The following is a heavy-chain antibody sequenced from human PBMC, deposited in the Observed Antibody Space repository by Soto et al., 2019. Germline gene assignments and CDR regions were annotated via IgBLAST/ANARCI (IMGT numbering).Heavy chain of an antibody. V-gene: IGHV4-59*01. CDR3: ARRWGTYFDF. CDR1: GGSISSYD. D-gene: IGHD7-27*01. J-gene: IGHJ4*02. CDR2: IYYSGST. Sequence: PSETLSLTCTVSGGSISSYDWSWIRQPPGKGLEWIGYIYYSGSTDYDPSLKSRVTISVDTSKNQFSLKLSSVTAADTAVYYCARRWGTYFDFWGQGTLVTVSS.